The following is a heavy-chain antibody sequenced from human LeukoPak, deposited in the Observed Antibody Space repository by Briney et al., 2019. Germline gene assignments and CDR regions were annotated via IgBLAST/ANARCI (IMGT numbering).Heavy chain of an antibody. CDR1: GFTFSNYA. Sequence: GGSLRLSCAASGFTFSNYALTWVRQAPGKGLEWVSAISGSGGSTYYADSVKGRFTISRDNSKNTLYLQMNSLRAEDTAVYYCAKDQGSGYSYGYDYYYYYGMDVWGQGTTVTVSS. D-gene: IGHD5-18*01. CDR2: ISGSGGST. CDR3: AKDQGSGYSYGYDYYYYYGMDV. J-gene: IGHJ6*02. V-gene: IGHV3-23*01.